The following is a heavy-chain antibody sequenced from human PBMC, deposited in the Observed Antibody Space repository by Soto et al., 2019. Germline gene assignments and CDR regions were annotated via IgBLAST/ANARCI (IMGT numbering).Heavy chain of an antibody. J-gene: IGHJ4*02. CDR3: AKDREYSYGPSTN. CDR2: ISGSGGST. D-gene: IGHD5-18*01. V-gene: IGHV3-23*01. CDR1: GFTFSSYA. Sequence: GWSLRLSCAASGFTFSSYAMSWVLQAPGKGLEWVSAISGSGGSTYYADSVKGRFTISRDNSKNTLYLQMNSLRAEDTAVYYCAKDREYSYGPSTNWGQGTLVTVSS.